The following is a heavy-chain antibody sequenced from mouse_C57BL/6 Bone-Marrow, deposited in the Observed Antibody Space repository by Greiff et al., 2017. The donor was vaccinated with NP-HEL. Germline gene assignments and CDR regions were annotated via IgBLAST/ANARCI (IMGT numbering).Heavy chain of an antibody. D-gene: IGHD1-1*01. CDR3: ARIPLITTVVATKYAMDY. CDR1: GYTFTSYW. CDR2: IDPSDSYT. J-gene: IGHJ4*01. Sequence: QVQLQQPGAELVKPGASVKLSCKASGYTFTSYWMQWVKQRPGQGLEWIGEIDPSDSYTNYNQKFKGKATLTVDTSSSTAYMQLSSLTSEDSAVYYCARIPLITTVVATKYAMDYWGQGTSVTVSS. V-gene: IGHV1-50*01.